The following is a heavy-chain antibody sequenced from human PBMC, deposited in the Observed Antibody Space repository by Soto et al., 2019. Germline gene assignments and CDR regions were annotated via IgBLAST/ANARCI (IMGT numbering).Heavy chain of an antibody. D-gene: IGHD3-16*02. J-gene: IGHJ3*02. CDR2: INHSGST. V-gene: IGHV4-34*01. Sequence: PSETLSLTCAVYGGSFSGYYWSWIRQPPGKGLEWIGEINHSGSTNYNPSLKSRVTISVDTSKNQFSLKLSSVTAADTAVYYCATHRYDYIWGSYRSYAFDIWGQGTMVTVSS. CDR1: GGSFSGYY. CDR3: ATHRYDYIWGSYRSYAFDI.